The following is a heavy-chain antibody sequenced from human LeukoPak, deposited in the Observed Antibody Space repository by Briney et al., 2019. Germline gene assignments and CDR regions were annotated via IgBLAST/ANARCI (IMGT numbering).Heavy chain of an antibody. J-gene: IGHJ5*02. CDR2: IYYSGST. D-gene: IGHD3-22*01. CDR1: GGSISGSSYY. Sequence: SETLSLTCTVSGGSISGSSYYWGWIRQPPGKGLEWIGSIYYSGSTYYNPSLKSRVTISVDTSKNQFSLKLSSVTAADTAVYYCARHCRYYDSSGYRNWFDPWRQGTLVTVSS. CDR3: ARHCRYYDSSGYRNWFDP. V-gene: IGHV4-39*01.